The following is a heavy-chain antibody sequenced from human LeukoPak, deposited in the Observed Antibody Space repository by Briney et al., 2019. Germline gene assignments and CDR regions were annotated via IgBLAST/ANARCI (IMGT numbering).Heavy chain of an antibody. CDR1: GFTFSSYG. V-gene: IGHV3-30*03. Sequence: GGSLRLSCAASGFTFSSYGMHWVRQAPGKGLEWVAVISYDGSNKYYADSVKGRFTISRDNSKNTLYLQMNSLRAVDTAVYYCAVVWIQLWSAFDYWGQGTLVTVSS. CDR2: ISYDGSNK. D-gene: IGHD5-18*01. J-gene: IGHJ4*02. CDR3: AVVWIQLWSAFDY.